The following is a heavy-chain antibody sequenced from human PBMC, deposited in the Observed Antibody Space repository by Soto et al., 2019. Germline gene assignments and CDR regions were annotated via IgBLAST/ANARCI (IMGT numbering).Heavy chain of an antibody. D-gene: IGHD3-9*01. Sequence: QLQLQESGPGLVKPSETLSLTCSVSGGSITIDSYFWGWIRQSPEKGLEWIASISYSGNTYYNPTLQSRVSISVDTSKSHFSLRLSSVTAADAAVYYCVRFWPPPDYNILTIYTDAFDSWGQGTLVTVSS. J-gene: IGHJ4*02. CDR3: VRFWPPPDYNILTIYTDAFDS. CDR2: ISYSGNT. CDR1: GGSITIDSYF. V-gene: IGHV4-39*01.